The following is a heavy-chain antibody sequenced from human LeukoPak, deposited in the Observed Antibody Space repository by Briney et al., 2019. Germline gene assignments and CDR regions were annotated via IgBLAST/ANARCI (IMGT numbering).Heavy chain of an antibody. CDR3: ASKTVITMVRGVTFDP. J-gene: IGHJ5*02. CDR2: IYHSGST. CDR1: GYSISSGYY. D-gene: IGHD3-10*01. V-gene: IGHV4-38-2*02. Sequence: PSETLSLTCTVPGYSISSGYYWGWIRQPPGKGLEWIGSIYHSGSTYYNPSLKSRVTISVDTSKNQFSLKLSSVTAADTAVYYRASKTVITMVRGVTFDPWGQGTLVTVSS.